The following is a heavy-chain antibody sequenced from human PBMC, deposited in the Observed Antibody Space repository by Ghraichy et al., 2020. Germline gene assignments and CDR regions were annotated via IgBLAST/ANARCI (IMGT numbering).Heavy chain of an antibody. CDR1: GGSVSNTNHC. CDR3: ARGLYYDSKDGANLDY. V-gene: IGHV4-39*07. CDR2: IYYSGST. D-gene: IGHD3-16*01. Sequence: SQTLSLTCTVSGGSVSNTNHCWGWIRQPPGKGPEWIGCIYYSGSTYYNPSLKSRVTISLDTSRTQFSLNLSSVTAADTAVYFCARGLYYDSKDGANLDYLGQGALVTVSS. J-gene: IGHJ4*02.